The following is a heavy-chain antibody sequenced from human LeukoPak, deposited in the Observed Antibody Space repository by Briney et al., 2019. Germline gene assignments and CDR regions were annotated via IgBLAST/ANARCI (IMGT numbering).Heavy chain of an antibody. J-gene: IGHJ4*02. Sequence: ASVKVSCKASGYTFTGYYMHWVRQAPGQGLEWMGWINPNSGGTNYAQKFQGRVTMTRDTSISTAYMELSRLRSDDTAVYYCARDTLDIAAAGTSDYWGQGTLVTVS. D-gene: IGHD6-13*01. CDR2: INPNSGGT. CDR3: ARDTLDIAAAGTSDY. CDR1: GYTFTGYY. V-gene: IGHV1-2*02.